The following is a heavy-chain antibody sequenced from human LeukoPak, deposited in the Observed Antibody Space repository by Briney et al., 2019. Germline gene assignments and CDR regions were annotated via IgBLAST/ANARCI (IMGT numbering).Heavy chain of an antibody. J-gene: IGHJ4*02. V-gene: IGHV4-59*11. CDR3: ASAGTEGYYFDY. D-gene: IGHD1-1*01. Sequence: SETLSLTCTVSGGSISSHYWSWILQPPGKGLEWIGYIYYSGSTNYNPSLKSRVTISVDTSKNQFSLKLSSVTAADTAVYYCASAGTEGYYFDYWGQGTLVTVSS. CDR2: IYYSGST. CDR1: GGSISSHY.